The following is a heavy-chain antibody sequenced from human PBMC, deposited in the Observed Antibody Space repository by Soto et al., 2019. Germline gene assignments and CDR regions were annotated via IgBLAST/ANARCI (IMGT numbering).Heavy chain of an antibody. CDR3: ARDKSLVVVVPAANDGMDV. CDR1: GGSISSSNW. Sequence: SETLSLTCAVSGGSISSSNWWSWVRQPPGKGLEWIGEIYHSGSTNYNPSLKSRVTISVDKSKNQFSLKLSSVTAADTAVYYCARDKSLVVVVPAANDGMDVWGQGTTVTVSS. J-gene: IGHJ6*02. D-gene: IGHD2-2*01. CDR2: IYHSGST. V-gene: IGHV4-4*02.